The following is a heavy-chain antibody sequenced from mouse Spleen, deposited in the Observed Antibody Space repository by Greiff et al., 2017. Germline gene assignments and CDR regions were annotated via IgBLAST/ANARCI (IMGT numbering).Heavy chain of an antibody. CDR2: INPSSGYT. CDR3: ARDDDGYPFAY. CDR1: GYTFTSYW. D-gene: IGHD2-3*01. Sequence: QVQLQQSGAELAKPGASVKLSCKASGYTFTSYWMHWVKQRPGQGLEWIGYINPSSGYTKYNQKFKVKATLTADKSSSTAYMQLSSLTYEDSAVYYCARDDDGYPFAYWGQGTLVTVSA. V-gene: IGHV1-7*01. J-gene: IGHJ3*01.